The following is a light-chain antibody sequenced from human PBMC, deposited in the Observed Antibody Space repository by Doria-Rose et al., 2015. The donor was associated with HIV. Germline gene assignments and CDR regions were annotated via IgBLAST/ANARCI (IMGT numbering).Light chain of an antibody. CDR1: QSTGSF. CDR2: AAS. J-gene: IGKJ4*02. V-gene: IGKV1-39*01. CDR3: QQSDSTPVT. Sequence: DIRLTQSPSSLSASVGDRVTITCRASQSTGSFLNWYQQKPGKAPKLLIYAASSVQDEFPSMLSGSESGTDFALTISSLQPGDCATYYCQQSDSTPVTFGGGSKVEIK.